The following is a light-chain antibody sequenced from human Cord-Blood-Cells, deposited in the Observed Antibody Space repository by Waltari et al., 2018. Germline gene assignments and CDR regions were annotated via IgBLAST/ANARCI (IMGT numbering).Light chain of an antibody. CDR1: SSDVGGYNY. CDR3: SSYTSSSTVV. CDR2: EVS. V-gene: IGLV2-14*01. Sequence: QSALTQPASVSGSPGQSITISCTGTSSDVGGYNYVSWYQQNPGKAPKLMIYEVSNRHSGVSNRFSGSKSGNAASLTISGLQAEDEADYYCSSYTSSSTVVFGGGTKLTVL. J-gene: IGLJ2*01.